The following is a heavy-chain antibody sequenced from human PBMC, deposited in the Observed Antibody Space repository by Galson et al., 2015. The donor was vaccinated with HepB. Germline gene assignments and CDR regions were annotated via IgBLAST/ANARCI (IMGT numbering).Heavy chain of an antibody. CDR1: GFTFNNAW. V-gene: IGHV3-15*01. D-gene: IGHD1-26*01. J-gene: IGHJ4*02. CDR3: TSLNGRVDY. CDR2: ITSKTDDGTT. Sequence: LRLSCAVSGFTFNNAWMSWVRQAPGKGLEWVGRITSKTDDGTTDYTAPVKGRFTISRDDSKNTLYLQMNSLKTEDTAVYYCTSLNGRVDYWGQGTLVTVSS.